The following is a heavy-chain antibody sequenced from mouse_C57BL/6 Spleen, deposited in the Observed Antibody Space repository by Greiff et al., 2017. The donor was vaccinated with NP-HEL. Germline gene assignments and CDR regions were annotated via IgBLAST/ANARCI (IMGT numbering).Heavy chain of an antibody. CDR2: IDPENGDT. J-gene: IGHJ3*01. CDR1: GFNIKDDY. D-gene: IGHD1-1*01. V-gene: IGHV14-4*01. CDR3: TTPYYYGSSPAWFAY. Sequence: EVQLQQSGAELVRPGASVKLSCTASGFNIKDDYMHWVKQRPEQGLEWIGWIDPENGDTEYASKFQGKATITADTSSNTAYLQLSSLTSEDTAVYYCTTPYYYGSSPAWFAYWGQGTLVTVSA.